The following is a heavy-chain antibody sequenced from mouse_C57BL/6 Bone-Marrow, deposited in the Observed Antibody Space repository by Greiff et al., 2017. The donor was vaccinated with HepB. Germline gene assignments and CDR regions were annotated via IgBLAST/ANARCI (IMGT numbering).Heavy chain of an antibody. CDR2: IDPENGAT. D-gene: IGHD1-1*01. V-gene: IGHV14-4*01. CDR1: GFNIKDDY. J-gene: IGHJ2*01. CDR3: TFMYWDYFDY. Sequence: EVQLQQSGAELVRPGASVKLSCTASGFNIKDDYMHWVKQRPEQGLEWIGWIDPENGATEYASKFQGKATITADTSSNTAYLQLSSLTSEDTAVYYCTFMYWDYFDYWGQGTTLTVSS.